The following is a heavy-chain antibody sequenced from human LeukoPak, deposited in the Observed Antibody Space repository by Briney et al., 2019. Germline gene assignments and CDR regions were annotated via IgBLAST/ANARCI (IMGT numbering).Heavy chain of an antibody. J-gene: IGHJ4*02. Sequence: PGGSLRLSCAASGFTFSSYWMHWVRQAPGKGLVWVSVTYSGGSTYYADSVKGRFTISRDNSKNTLYLQMNSLRAEDTAVYYCAGDSSSWYDLGYWGQGTLVTVSS. D-gene: IGHD6-13*01. CDR3: AGDSSSWYDLGY. CDR1: GFTFSSYW. CDR2: TYSGGST. V-gene: IGHV3-66*01.